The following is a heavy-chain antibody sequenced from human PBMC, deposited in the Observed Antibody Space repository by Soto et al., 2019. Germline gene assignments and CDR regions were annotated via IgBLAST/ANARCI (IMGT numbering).Heavy chain of an antibody. J-gene: IGHJ4*02. V-gene: IGHV3-21*01. D-gene: IGHD6-19*01. Sequence: GGSLRLSCAASGFTFSSYSMNWVRQAPGKGLEWVSSISSSSSYIYYADSVKGRFTISRDNAKNSLYLQMNSLRAEDTAVYYCARDKYSSGWSLVDYWGQGTLVTVSS. CDR2: ISSSSSYI. CDR3: ARDKYSSGWSLVDY. CDR1: GFTFSSYS.